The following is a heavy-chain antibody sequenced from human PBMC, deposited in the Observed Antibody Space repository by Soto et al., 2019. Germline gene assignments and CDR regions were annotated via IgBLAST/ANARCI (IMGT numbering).Heavy chain of an antibody. CDR1: GFTFGDYA. Sequence: GGSLRLSCTASGFTFGDYAMSWFRQAPGKGLEWVGFIRSKAYGGTTEYAASVKGRFTISRDDSKSIAYLQMNSLKTEDTAVYYCTRAAGTSFSDNWFDPWGQGTLVTVSS. D-gene: IGHD6-19*01. CDR3: TRAAGTSFSDNWFDP. J-gene: IGHJ5*02. V-gene: IGHV3-49*03. CDR2: IRSKAYGGTT.